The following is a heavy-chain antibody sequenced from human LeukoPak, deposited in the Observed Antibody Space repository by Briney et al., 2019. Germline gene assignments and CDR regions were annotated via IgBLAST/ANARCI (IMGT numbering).Heavy chain of an antibody. Sequence: PSESLSLTCTVSGGSISSSSYYWGWIRQPPGKGLEWVGSIYYSGSTYYNPSLKSRVIISVNTSKNQFFLKLSPVSAAATALYYCARPHYYGSGSYSMEAMYYFNYWVQGTLVTVP. CDR1: GGSISSSSYY. V-gene: IGHV4-39*01. J-gene: IGHJ4*02. CDR2: IYYSGST. D-gene: IGHD3-10*01. CDR3: ARPHYYGSGSYSMEAMYYFNY.